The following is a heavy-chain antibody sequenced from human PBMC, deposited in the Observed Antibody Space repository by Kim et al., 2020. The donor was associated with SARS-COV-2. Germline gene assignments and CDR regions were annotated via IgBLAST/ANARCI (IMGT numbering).Heavy chain of an antibody. J-gene: IGHJ4*01. CDR2: IHYMGKT. CDR1: VASFNSGDYY. CDR3: ARGITVFGVAGAFFDF. Sequence: SETLSLTCTVSVASFNSGDYYWNWIRQHPGKGLEWIGNIHYMGKTYYNPSLKGRAGISVDTSKNQFSLKLTSVTAADTAVYYCARGITVFGVAGAFFDF. D-gene: IGHD3-3*01. V-gene: IGHV4-31*03.